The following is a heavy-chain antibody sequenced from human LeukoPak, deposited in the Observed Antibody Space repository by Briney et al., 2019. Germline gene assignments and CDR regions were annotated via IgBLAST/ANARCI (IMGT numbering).Heavy chain of an antibody. CDR2: IYSGGST. CDR3: ACRFRDGYSFDY. D-gene: IGHD5-24*01. J-gene: IGHJ4*02. V-gene: IGHV3-66*01. Sequence: GGSLRLSCAASGFTVSSNYMSWVRQAPGKGLEWVSVIYSGGSTYYADSVKGRFTISRDNSKNTLYLQMNSLRAEDTAVYYCACRFRDGYSFDYWGQETLVPASS. CDR1: GFTVSSNY.